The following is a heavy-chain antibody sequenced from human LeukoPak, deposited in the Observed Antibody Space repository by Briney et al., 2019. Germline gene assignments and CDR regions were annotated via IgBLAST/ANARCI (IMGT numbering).Heavy chain of an antibody. CDR1: GGTFSSYA. J-gene: IGHJ4*02. Sequence: ASVKVSCKASGGTFSSYAISWVRQAPGQGLEWMGGIIPIFGTANYAQKFQGRVTITADESTSTAYMELSSLRSEDTAVYYCARGGIAVAGIDYWGQGTLVTVSS. CDR2: IIPIFGTA. V-gene: IGHV1-69*13. CDR3: ARGGIAVAGIDY. D-gene: IGHD6-19*01.